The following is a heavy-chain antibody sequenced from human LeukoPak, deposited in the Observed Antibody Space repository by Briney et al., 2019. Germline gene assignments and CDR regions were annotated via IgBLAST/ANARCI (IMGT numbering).Heavy chain of an antibody. CDR2: IYCSGTT. D-gene: IGHD3/OR15-3a*01. CDR3: ARQTGSGLFILP. Sequence: SETLSLTCTVSGVSISSSNSYWGWIRQPPGKGLEWIVSIYCSGTTYYNASLKSQVSISIDTSKNQFSLRLTSVTAADTAVYYCARQTGSGLFILPGGQGTLVTVSS. V-gene: IGHV4-39*01. J-gene: IGHJ4*02. CDR1: GVSISSSNSY.